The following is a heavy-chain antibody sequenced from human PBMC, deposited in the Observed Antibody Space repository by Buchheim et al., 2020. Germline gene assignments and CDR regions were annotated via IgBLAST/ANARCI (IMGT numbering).Heavy chain of an antibody. D-gene: IGHD1-7*01. Sequence: QVQLVQSGAEVKKPGSSVKVSCKASGGTFSSYAISWVRQAPGQGLEWMGVISPIYGTANYAQKCQGRVTITASESTSTHCMELSSLSAAYTAVYYCARHGGELELHPCVWFDPWGQGTL. CDR2: ISPIYGTA. CDR1: GGTFSSYA. CDR3: ARHGGELELHPCVWFDP. J-gene: IGHJ5*02. V-gene: IGHV1-69*01.